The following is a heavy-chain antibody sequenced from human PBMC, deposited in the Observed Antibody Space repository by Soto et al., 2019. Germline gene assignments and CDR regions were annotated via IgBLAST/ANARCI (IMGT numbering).Heavy chain of an antibody. CDR3: ARERPDGARLDP. CDR1: GGSISSGAYY. Sequence: QVQLQESGPGLVKPSQTLSLTCTVSGGSISSGAYYWSWIRQPPGKGLEWIGYIYHSGRTYYNPSLNSQVTISVNPSKNQFPLNLSSVTAADTAVYYCARERPDGARLDPWGQGTLVTVSS. J-gene: IGHJ5*02. CDR2: IYHSGRT. V-gene: IGHV4-30-4*01. D-gene: IGHD6-6*01.